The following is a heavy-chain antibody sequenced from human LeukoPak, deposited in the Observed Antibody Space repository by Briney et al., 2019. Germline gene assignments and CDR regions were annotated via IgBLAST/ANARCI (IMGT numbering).Heavy chain of an antibody. CDR2: IKQDGSEK. J-gene: IGHJ5*02. CDR1: GFTFSSYW. CDR3: ARLFNSDWFDP. D-gene: IGHD4-23*01. V-gene: IGHV3-7*01. Sequence: GGSLRLSCAASGFTFSSYWMSWVRQAPGKRLEWVANIKQDGSEKYYVDSVKGRFTISRDNAKNSLYLQMNSLRAEDTAVYYCARLFNSDWFDPWGQGTLVTVSS.